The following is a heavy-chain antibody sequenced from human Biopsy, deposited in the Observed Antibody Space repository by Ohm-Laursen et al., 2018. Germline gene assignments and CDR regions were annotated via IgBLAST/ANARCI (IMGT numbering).Heavy chain of an antibody. CDR3: AATSTLYYYYYAMDV. Sequence: SLRLSCTASGFTFSSFSMNWVRQAPGKGLEWISYINEVSSHIYDADSVKGRITVARGNAKNSLYLQLTSLRSEDTAVYYCAATSTLYYYYYAMDVWDQGTTITVSS. J-gene: IGHJ6*02. CDR1: GFTFSSFS. CDR2: INEVSSHI. V-gene: IGHV3-21*04.